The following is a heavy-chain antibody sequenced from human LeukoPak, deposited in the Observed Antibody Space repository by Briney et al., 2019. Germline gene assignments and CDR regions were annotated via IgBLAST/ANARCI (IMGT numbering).Heavy chain of an antibody. D-gene: IGHD6-13*01. CDR3: ARDQWQQLVLGDY. CDR2: ISAYNGNT. Sequence: ASVNVACKASGYTFTSYGISWVRQAPGQGLEWMGWISAYNGNTNYTQKLQGRVTVTTDTSTSTAYMELRSLRSDDTAVYYCARDQWQQLVLGDYWGQGTLVTVSS. CDR1: GYTFTSYG. V-gene: IGHV1-18*01. J-gene: IGHJ4*02.